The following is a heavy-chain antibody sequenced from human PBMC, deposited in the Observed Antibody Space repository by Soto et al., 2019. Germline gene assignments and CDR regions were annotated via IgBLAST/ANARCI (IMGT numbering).Heavy chain of an antibody. D-gene: IGHD3-9*01. CDR3: ARRNILFSAMDV. CDR1: GYSFSSYW. J-gene: IGHJ6*02. V-gene: IGHV5-51*01. CDR2: IYPDDSDT. Sequence: GESLKISCKGSGYSFSSYWIGWVRQMPGKCLEWMGSIYPDDSDTRYSPSFKGQVTISADKSIGTAYLQWSSLKASDTAMYYCARRNILFSAMDVWGQGTTVTVSS.